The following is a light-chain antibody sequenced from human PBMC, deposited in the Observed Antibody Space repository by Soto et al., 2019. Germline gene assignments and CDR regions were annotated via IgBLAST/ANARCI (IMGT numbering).Light chain of an antibody. CDR3: QHQGT. Sequence: EIVLTQSPGTLSLSPGERATLSCRASQSVSSSYLAWYQQKPSQAPRLLIYGASSRATGIPDRFSGSGSGTDFTLTISRLEPEDFAVYYCQHQGTFGQGTKVEIK. J-gene: IGKJ1*01. V-gene: IGKV3-20*01. CDR1: QSVSSSY. CDR2: GAS.